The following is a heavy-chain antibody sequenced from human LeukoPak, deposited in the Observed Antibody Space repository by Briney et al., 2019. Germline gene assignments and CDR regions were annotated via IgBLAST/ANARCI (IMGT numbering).Heavy chain of an antibody. D-gene: IGHD4-17*01. J-gene: IGHJ3*02. CDR2: IYPGDSDT. Sequence: GGSLKISCKGSGYSFISYWIGWVRQMPGKGLEWMGIIYPGDSDTRYSPSFQGQVTISADKSISTAYLQWSSLKASDTAMYYCARHRAPYAVDAFDIWGQGTMVTVSS. CDR1: GYSFISYW. V-gene: IGHV5-51*01. CDR3: ARHRAPYAVDAFDI.